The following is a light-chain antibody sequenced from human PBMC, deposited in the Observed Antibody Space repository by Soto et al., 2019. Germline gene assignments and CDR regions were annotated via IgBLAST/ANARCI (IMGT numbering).Light chain of an antibody. CDR3: CSYTSSSTL. V-gene: IGLV2-23*01. Sequence: QPVLTQPASVSGSPGQSITISCTGTSSDVGTYNLVSWYQQNPGKSPKLMIYEASKRPSGVSDRFSGSKSGNTASLTISGLQAEDEADYYCCSYTSSSTLFGGGTKLTVL. CDR1: SSDVGTYNL. CDR2: EAS. J-gene: IGLJ2*01.